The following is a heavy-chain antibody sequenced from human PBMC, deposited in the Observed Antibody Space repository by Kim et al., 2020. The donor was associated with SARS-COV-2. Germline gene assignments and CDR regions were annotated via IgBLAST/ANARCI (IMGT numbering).Heavy chain of an antibody. CDR3: ARGRYSSSWYGPAVSGSFDP. J-gene: IGHJ5*02. CDR1: GGSFSGYY. CDR2: INHSGST. Sequence: SETLSLTCAVYGGSFSGYYWSWIRQPPGKGLEWIGEINHSGSTNYNPSLKSRVTISVDTSKNQFSLKLSSVTAADTAVYYCARGRYSSSWYGPAVSGSFDPWGQGTLVTVSS. D-gene: IGHD6-13*01. V-gene: IGHV4-34*01.